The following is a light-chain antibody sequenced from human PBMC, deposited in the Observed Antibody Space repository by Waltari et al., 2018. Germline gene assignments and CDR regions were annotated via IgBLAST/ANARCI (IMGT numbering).Light chain of an antibody. CDR2: DVN. CDR3: ISYTASGAWL. J-gene: IGLJ3*02. Sequence: QSALTQPASVSGSPGQSITISCAGSSGDVGGYNYVSWYQQYPGNAPKLMIYDVNKLPSGVCYRFSGSKSGNTASLTISGLQGEDEADYYCISYTASGAWLFGGGTKLTVL. CDR1: SGDVGGYNY. V-gene: IGLV2-14*01.